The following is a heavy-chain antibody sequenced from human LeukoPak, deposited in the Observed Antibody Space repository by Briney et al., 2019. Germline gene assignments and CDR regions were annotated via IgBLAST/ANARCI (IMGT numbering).Heavy chain of an antibody. CDR2: INHSGST. D-gene: IGHD2-15*01. V-gene: IGHV4-34*01. Sequence: PSETLSLTRAVYGGSFSGYYWSWIRQPPGKGLEWIGEINHSGSTNYNPSLKSRVTISVDTSKNQFPLKLSSVTAADTAVYYCARGSMGVVAAPTRNFDYWGQGTLVTVSS. J-gene: IGHJ4*02. CDR1: GGSFSGYY. CDR3: ARGSMGVVAAPTRNFDY.